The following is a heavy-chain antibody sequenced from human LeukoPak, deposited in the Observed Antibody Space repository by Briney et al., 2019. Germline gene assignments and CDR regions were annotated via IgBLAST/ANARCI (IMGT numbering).Heavy chain of an antibody. J-gene: IGHJ5*02. D-gene: IGHD3-22*01. CDR2: MNPNSGNT. Sequence: GASVKVSCKASGSTFTSYDINWVRQATGQGLEWMGWMNPNSGNTGYAQKFQGRVTITRNTSISTAYMELSSLRSEDTAVYYCARGDRRAYYNWFDPWGQGTLVTVSS. V-gene: IGHV1-8*03. CDR3: ARGDRRAYYNWFDP. CDR1: GSTFTSYD.